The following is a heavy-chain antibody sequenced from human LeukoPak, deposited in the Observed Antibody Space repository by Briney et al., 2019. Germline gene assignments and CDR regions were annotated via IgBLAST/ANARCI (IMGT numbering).Heavy chain of an antibody. V-gene: IGHV3-48*04. Sequence: GRSLRLSCAGAGFTFSNYGMHWVRQAPGKGLEWVSYINSGGSAIYYADSVKGRFTISRDNAKNSLYLQMNSLRADDTAVYYCARGGSYVHYWGQGTLVTVSS. CDR2: INSGGSAI. CDR1: GFTFSNYG. D-gene: IGHD1-26*01. CDR3: ARGGSYVHY. J-gene: IGHJ4*02.